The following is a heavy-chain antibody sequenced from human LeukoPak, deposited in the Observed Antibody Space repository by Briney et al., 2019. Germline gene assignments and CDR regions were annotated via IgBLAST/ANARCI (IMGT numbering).Heavy chain of an antibody. CDR2: ISGSGGST. CDR3: AKDEVLRGYYFDY. V-gene: IGHV3-23*01. D-gene: IGHD2-15*01. Sequence: PGGSLRLSCAASGFTFSSYAMSWVRQAPGKGLEWVSAISGSGGSTYYADSVKGRFIISRDNSKNTLYLQMNSLRAEDTAVYYCAKDEVLRGYYFDYWGQGTLVTVSS. J-gene: IGHJ4*02. CDR1: GFTFSSYA.